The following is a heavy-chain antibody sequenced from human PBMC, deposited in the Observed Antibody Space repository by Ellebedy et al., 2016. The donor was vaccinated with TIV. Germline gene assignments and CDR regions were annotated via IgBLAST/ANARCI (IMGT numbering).Heavy chain of an antibody. CDR1: GYTFTRYG. CDR2: NSGLNGKT. Sequence: AASVTVSCKTSGYTFTRYGVSWVRQAPGQGLEWMGLNSGLNGKTKYARTVQGRGTLTTDTAARKVYMELTSLRSDDTAVYYVARDKKVGGTNWFDTWGQGTLVIVSS. CDR3: ARDKKVGGTNWFDT. J-gene: IGHJ5*02. V-gene: IGHV1-18*01. D-gene: IGHD6-19*01.